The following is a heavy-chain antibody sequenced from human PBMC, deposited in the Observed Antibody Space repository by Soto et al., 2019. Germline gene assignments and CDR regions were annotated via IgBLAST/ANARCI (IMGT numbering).Heavy chain of an antibody. CDR3: AASKPERYYDHGTN. D-gene: IGHD3-3*01. V-gene: IGHV1-69*06. CDR2: IIPIFGTA. J-gene: IGHJ4*02. CDR1: GGTFSSYA. Sequence: SVKVSCKASGGTFSSYAISWVRQAPGQGLEWMGGIIPIFGTANYAQKFQGRVTITADKSTSTAYMELSSLRSEDTAVYYCAASKPERYYDHGTNWGQGNLVTVSS.